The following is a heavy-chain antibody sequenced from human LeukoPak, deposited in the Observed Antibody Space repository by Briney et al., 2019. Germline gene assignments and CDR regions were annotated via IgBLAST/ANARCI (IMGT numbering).Heavy chain of an antibody. CDR3: AKVDYDSSGYYRSAFDI. CDR2: ISSSGGST. Sequence: GGSLRLSCAASGFTFSSYAMSWVRQAPGKGLEWVSAISSSGGSTYYADSVKGRFIISRDNSKNTLYLQMNSLRAEDTAVYYCAKVDYDSSGYYRSAFDIWGQGTMVTVSS. V-gene: IGHV3-23*01. J-gene: IGHJ3*02. D-gene: IGHD3-22*01. CDR1: GFTFSSYA.